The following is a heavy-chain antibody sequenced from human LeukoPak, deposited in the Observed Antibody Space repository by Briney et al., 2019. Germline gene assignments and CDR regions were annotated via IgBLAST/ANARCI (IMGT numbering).Heavy chain of an antibody. CDR3: ARESPYGGADY. Sequence: PSETLSLTCTVSGGSISSGGYYWSWIRQHPGKGLEWIGYIYYSGSTYYNPSLKSRVTISVDTSKNQSSLKLSSVTAADTAVYYCARESPYGGADYWGQGTLVTVSS. V-gene: IGHV4-31*03. J-gene: IGHJ4*02. CDR1: GGSISSGGYY. CDR2: IYYSGST. D-gene: IGHD4-23*01.